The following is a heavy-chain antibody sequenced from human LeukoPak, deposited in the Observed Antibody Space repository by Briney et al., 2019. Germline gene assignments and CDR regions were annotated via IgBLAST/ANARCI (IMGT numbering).Heavy chain of an antibody. CDR3: ARATYDLLTGYYLDY. D-gene: IGHD3-9*01. V-gene: IGHV4-31*03. J-gene: IGHJ4*02. CDR1: GVSITSGRYY. Sequence: PSETLSLTCTVSGVSITSGRYYWSWIRQFPGTGLEWIGYSYYSGSTHYKPSLKSRVTISLDKSKNQFSLNVTSATAADTAVYYCARATYDLLTGYYLDYWGQGALVIVSS. CDR2: SYYSGST.